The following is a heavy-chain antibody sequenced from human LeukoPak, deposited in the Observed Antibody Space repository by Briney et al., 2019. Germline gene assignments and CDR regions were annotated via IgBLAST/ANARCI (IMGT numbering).Heavy chain of an antibody. CDR3: ARGGSYYGY. J-gene: IGHJ4*02. V-gene: IGHV3-7*05. CDR1: GFTFSTYW. CDR2: INEDGTEK. D-gene: IGHD1-26*01. Sequence: GGSLRLSCAASGFTFSTYWMTWVRQVPGKGLEWVANINEDGTEKDYADAVKGRFTISRDNAKNSLYLQMNSLRAEDTAVYSCARGGSYYGYWGQGTLVTVSS.